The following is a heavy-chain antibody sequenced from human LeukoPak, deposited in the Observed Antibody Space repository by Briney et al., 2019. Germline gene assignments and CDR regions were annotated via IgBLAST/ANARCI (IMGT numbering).Heavy chain of an antibody. CDR3: ARAGWATVTKGSWFDP. D-gene: IGHD4-17*01. V-gene: IGHV4-34*01. J-gene: IGHJ5*02. CDR1: GGSFSGYY. CDR2: INRSGST. Sequence: SETLSLTCAVYGGSFSGYYWSWIRQPPGKGLEWIGEINRSGSTNYNPSLKSRVTISVDTSKNQFSLKLSSVTAADTAVYYCARAGWATVTKGSWFDPWGQGTLVTVSS.